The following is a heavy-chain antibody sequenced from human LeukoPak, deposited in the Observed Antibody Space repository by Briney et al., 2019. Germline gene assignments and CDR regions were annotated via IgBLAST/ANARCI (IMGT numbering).Heavy chain of an antibody. CDR3: ARDLARYYYDSSGSFDY. Sequence: SVKVSCKASGGTFSSYAISWVRQAPGQGLEWMGGIIPIFGTANYAQKFQGRVTITADESTSAAYMELSSLRSEDTAVYYCARDLARYYYDSSGSFDYWGQGTLVTVSS. CDR1: GGTFSSYA. CDR2: IIPIFGTA. V-gene: IGHV1-69*13. D-gene: IGHD3-22*01. J-gene: IGHJ4*02.